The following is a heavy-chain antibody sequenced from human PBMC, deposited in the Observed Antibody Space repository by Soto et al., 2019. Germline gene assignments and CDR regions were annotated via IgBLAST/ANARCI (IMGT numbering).Heavy chain of an antibody. CDR3: ARKGAAASYAHYYMDV. V-gene: IGHV4-59*01. CDR2: VYYSGNT. J-gene: IGHJ6*03. Sequence: SETLSLTCTVSAGSISPYYWSWIRQPPGKGLEWIGYVYYSGNTNYNPSLESRVTISVDTSRNRFSLNLTSATAADTAVYYCARKGAAASYAHYYMDVWGRGTAVTV. CDR1: AGSISPYY. D-gene: IGHD6-13*01.